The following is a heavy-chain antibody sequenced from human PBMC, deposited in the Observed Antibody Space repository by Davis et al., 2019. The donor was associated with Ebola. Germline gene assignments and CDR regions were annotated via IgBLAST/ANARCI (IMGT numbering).Heavy chain of an antibody. CDR3: TSTVGGNSDY. CDR1: GFTFSGSA. V-gene: IGHV3-73*01. J-gene: IGHJ4*02. CDR2: IRSKANSYAT. Sequence: GESLKISCAASGFTFSGSAMHWVRQASGKGLEWVGRIRSKANSYATAYAASVKGRFTICRDDSKNTAYLQMNSLKTEDTAVYYCTSTVGGNSDYWGQGTLVTVSS. D-gene: IGHD4-23*01.